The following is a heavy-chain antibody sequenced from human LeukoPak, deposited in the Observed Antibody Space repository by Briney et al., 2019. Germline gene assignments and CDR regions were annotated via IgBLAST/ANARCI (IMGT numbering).Heavy chain of an antibody. V-gene: IGHV3-48*02. CDR2: ISSSSSTT. Sequence: GGSLRLSCAASGFTFSSYSMNWVRQAPGKGLEWVSYISSSSSTTYYADSVKGRFTISRDNAKNSLYLQMNSLRDEDTAVYYCARVRDYGDYPPDYWGQGTLVTVSS. J-gene: IGHJ4*02. D-gene: IGHD4-17*01. CDR3: ARVRDYGDYPPDY. CDR1: GFTFSSYS.